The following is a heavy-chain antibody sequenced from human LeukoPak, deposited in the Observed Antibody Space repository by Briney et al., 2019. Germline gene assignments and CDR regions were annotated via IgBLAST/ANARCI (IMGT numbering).Heavy chain of an antibody. J-gene: IGHJ3*02. V-gene: IGHV4-4*07. CDR2: IYTSGST. D-gene: IGHD3-22*01. CDR1: GGSISSYY. Sequence: SETLSLTCTVSGGSISSYYWSWIRQPAGKGLEWIGRIYTSGSTNYNPSLKSRVTMSVDTSKNQFSLKLSSVTAADTAVYCCAREVVVVIKGFLSDAFDIWGQGTMVTVSS. CDR3: AREVVVVIKGFLSDAFDI.